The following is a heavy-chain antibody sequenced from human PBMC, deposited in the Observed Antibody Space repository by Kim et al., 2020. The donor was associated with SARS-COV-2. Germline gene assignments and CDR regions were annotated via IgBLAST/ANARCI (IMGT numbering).Heavy chain of an antibody. D-gene: IGHD2-8*02. J-gene: IGHJ4*02. CDR2: GK. V-gene: IGHV3-7*03. CDR3: ARNHWYYFDY. Sequence: GKLYADFWKGRFTTSRDNAKKSLYLQMNRLRAEDTAMYYCARNHWYYFDYWGQGTLVTVSS.